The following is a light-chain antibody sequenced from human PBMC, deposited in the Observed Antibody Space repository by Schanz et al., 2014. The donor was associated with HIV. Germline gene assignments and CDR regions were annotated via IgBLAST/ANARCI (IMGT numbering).Light chain of an antibody. CDR2: DVT. V-gene: IGLV2-14*01. CDR3: SSYAGSSTYV. J-gene: IGLJ1*01. Sequence: QSALTQPASVSGSPGQSITISCTGTNSDDGANNYLSWYQQPPGTAPKLMIYDVTNRPSGVSNRFSGSKSGNTASLTISGLQAEDEADYYCSSYAGSSTYVFGTGTKLTVL. CDR1: NSDDGANNY.